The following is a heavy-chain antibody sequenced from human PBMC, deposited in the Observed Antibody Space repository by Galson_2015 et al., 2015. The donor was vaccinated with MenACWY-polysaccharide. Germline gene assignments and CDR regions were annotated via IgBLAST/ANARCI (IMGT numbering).Heavy chain of an antibody. D-gene: IGHD3-22*01. CDR2: FYSGGYT. CDR1: GFTVSSNY. CDR3: AREDYDDSSGYTWYFDL. V-gene: IGHV3-66*01. J-gene: IGHJ2*01. Sequence: SLRLSCAASGFTVSSNYMSWVRQAPGKGLEWVSVFYSGGYTYYADSVKGRFTISRDHSKNTLYLQMNSLRAEDTAVYYCAREDYDDSSGYTWYFDLWGRGTLVTVSS.